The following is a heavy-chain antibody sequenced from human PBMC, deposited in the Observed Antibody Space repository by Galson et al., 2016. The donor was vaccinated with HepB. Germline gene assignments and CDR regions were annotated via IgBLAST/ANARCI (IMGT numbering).Heavy chain of an antibody. Sequence: TLSLTCTVSGGSISSGGYYWSWIRLLPGKGLEWVGHIYYSGGTYYNPSLESRVTISVDTSKNQFSLKLSSVTAADTAVYYCARDTYGDYFRAFDIWGQGTLVTVSS. CDR2: IYYSGGT. CDR1: GGSISSGGYY. J-gene: IGHJ3*02. V-gene: IGHV4-31*03. CDR3: ARDTYGDYFRAFDI. D-gene: IGHD4-17*01.